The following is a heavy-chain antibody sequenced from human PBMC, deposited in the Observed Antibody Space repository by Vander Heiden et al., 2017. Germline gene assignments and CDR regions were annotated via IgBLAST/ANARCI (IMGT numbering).Heavy chain of an antibody. V-gene: IGHV3-30*18. CDR3: AKEISGLDAFDI. CDR2: ISYDGSNK. J-gene: IGHJ3*02. Sequence: QVQLVESGGGVLQPGRSLSLSCAASGFTFSSYGMHWVSQAPGKGLEWVAVISYDGSNKYYADSVKGRFTISRDNSKNTLYLQMNSLRAEDTAVYYCAKEISGLDAFDIWGQGTMVTVSS. D-gene: IGHD5-12*01. CDR1: GFTFSSYG.